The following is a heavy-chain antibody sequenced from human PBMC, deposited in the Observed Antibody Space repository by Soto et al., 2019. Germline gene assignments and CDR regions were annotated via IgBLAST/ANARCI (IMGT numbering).Heavy chain of an antibody. V-gene: IGHV3-30*03. Sequence: GGSLRLSCTGSGFTFGNYGMHWVRQAPGKGLEWVASTSYDGNNKYYADSLKGRFTISRDNSKKMVYLQMTSLGPEDTAVYYCARDFATHCSGSTCYPYAYWGQGALVTVSS. D-gene: IGHD2-15*01. CDR2: TSYDGNNK. CDR3: ARDFATHCSGSTCYPYAY. CDR1: GFTFGNYG. J-gene: IGHJ4*02.